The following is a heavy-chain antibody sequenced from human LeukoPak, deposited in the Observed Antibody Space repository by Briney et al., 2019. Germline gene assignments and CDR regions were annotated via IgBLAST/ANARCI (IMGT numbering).Heavy chain of an antibody. CDR2: IRSDGSTI. V-gene: IGHV3-48*03. CDR1: GFTFSSYE. J-gene: IGHJ4*02. CDR3: AREVAAADLYYFDY. Sequence: GGSLRLSCTASGFTFSSYEMNWVRQAPGKGLEWVSYIRSDGSTIFYADSVKGRFTISRDNSKNTLYLQMNSLRAEDTAVYYCAREVAAADLYYFDYWGQGTLVTVSS. D-gene: IGHD6-13*01.